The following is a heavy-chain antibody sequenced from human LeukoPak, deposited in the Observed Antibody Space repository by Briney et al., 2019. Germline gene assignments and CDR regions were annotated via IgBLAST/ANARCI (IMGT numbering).Heavy chain of an antibody. CDR1: GFTVSSNY. V-gene: IGHV3-53*01. Sequence: PGGSLRLSCAASGFTVSSNYMSWVRQAPGKGLEWVSVIYSGGSTYYADSVKGRFTISRDNAKNSLYLQMNSLRDEDTAVYYCASSRQVDSWGQGTLVTVSS. CDR2: IYSGGST. J-gene: IGHJ4*02. CDR3: ASSRQVDS.